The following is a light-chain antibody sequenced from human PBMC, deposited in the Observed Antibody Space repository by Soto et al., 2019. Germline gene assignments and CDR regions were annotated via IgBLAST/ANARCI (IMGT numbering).Light chain of an antibody. CDR3: QQSYSTPRT. Sequence: DIQMTQSPSSLSASVGDRVTITCRASQSISSYLTWYQQKPGKAPKLLIYAASSLQSGVPSRFSINGSGTDFPLTNSRLQPEDVATYYCQQSYSTPRTFGQGTKVEIK. CDR1: QSISSY. J-gene: IGKJ1*01. V-gene: IGKV1-39*01. CDR2: AAS.